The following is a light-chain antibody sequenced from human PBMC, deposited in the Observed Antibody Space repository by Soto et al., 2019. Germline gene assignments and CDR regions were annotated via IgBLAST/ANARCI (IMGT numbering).Light chain of an antibody. CDR3: QQYDTWPPFT. J-gene: IGKJ2*01. CDR1: QTVSSN. CDR2: GAS. V-gene: IGKV3-15*01. Sequence: EIVMTQSPATLAVSPGESATLSCRASQTVSSNFAWFQQKPGQAPRLLIYGASTRAIGIPARFSGSGSGTEFTLTIRSLQSEDFAIYYCQQYDTWPPFTFGQGTKLEI.